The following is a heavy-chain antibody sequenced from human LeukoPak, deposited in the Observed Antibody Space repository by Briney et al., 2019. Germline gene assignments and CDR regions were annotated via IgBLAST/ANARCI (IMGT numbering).Heavy chain of an antibody. CDR1: GFTLSSYG. J-gene: IGHJ4*02. Sequence: GGTLRLSCAASGFTLSSYGMSWVRQAPGKGLEWVSAISGSGSNTYYADSVKGRFTISRDNSKNTLYLQMNSLRAEDTAVYYCARGPTNGQAFDYWGQGTLVSVSS. D-gene: IGHD2-8*01. CDR2: ISGSGSNT. V-gene: IGHV3-23*01. CDR3: ARGPTNGQAFDY.